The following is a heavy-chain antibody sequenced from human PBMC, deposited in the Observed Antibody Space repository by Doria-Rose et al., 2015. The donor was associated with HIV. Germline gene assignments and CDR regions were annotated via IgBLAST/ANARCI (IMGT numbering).Heavy chain of an antibody. J-gene: IGHJ4*02. V-gene: IGHV1-69*02. Sequence: CKAAGGTFSSYPLSWVLQAPGQGLEWMGRIIPVLGIRNYAQKFQGRVTITADESTSTAYIELSNLRSEDTAVYYCVTTWSGYYLDYWGQGTLVTVSS. CDR1: GGTFSSYP. D-gene: IGHD3-3*01. CDR3: VTTWSGYYLDY. CDR2: IIPVLGIR.